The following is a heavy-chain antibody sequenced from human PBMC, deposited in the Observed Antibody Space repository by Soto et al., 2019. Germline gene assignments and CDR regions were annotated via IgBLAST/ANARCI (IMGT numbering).Heavy chain of an antibody. V-gene: IGHV5-51*01. J-gene: IGHJ4*02. CDR2: IYPGDSDT. Sequence: GESLKISCKGSGYSFTSYWIGWVRQMPGKGLEWMGIIYPGDSDTRYSPSFQGQVTISADKSISTAYLQWSSLKASDTAMYYCARRRGYSYGLRQAHDYWGQGTLVTVSS. D-gene: IGHD5-18*01. CDR3: ARRRGYSYGLRQAHDY. CDR1: GYSFTSYW.